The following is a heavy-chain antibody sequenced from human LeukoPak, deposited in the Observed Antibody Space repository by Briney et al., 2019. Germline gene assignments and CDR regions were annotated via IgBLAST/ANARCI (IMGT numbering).Heavy chain of an antibody. J-gene: IGHJ3*02. CDR3: ARVRRYGGNSPRAFDI. Sequence: SETLSLTCTVSGGSISSYYWSWIRQPPGKGLEWIGYIYYSGSTNYNPSLKSRLTISVDTSKNQFSLNLSSVTAADTAVYYCARVRRYGGNSPRAFDIWGQGTMVTVSS. D-gene: IGHD4-23*01. CDR2: IYYSGST. CDR1: GGSISSYY. V-gene: IGHV4-59*01.